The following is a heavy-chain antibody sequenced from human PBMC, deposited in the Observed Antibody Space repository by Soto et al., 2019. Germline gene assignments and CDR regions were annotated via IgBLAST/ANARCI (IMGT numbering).Heavy chain of an antibody. V-gene: IGHV3-23*01. Sequence: GGSLRLSCAASGFTFSSYAVSWVRQAPGKGLEWVSAISGSGGSTYYADSVKGRFTISRDNSKNTLYLQMNSLRAEDTAVYYCAKDDGSGWYRFCHWGQGTLVTVSS. CDR1: GFTFSSYA. D-gene: IGHD6-19*01. CDR3: AKDDGSGWYRFCH. J-gene: IGHJ1*01. CDR2: ISGSGGST.